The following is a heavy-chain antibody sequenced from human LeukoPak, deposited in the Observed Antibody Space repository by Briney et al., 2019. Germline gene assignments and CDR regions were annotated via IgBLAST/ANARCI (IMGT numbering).Heavy chain of an antibody. V-gene: IGHV4-61*02. CDR2: IYTSGST. Sequence: PSQTLSLTCTVSGGSISSCSYYWSWIRQPAGKGLEWIGRIYTSGSTNDNAYLKNRVTISVDTSKNQFSLKLSSVTAADTAVYYCARDQVVVVPAARHYYYYMDVWGKGTTVTVSS. CDR1: GGSISSCSYY. D-gene: IGHD2-2*01. J-gene: IGHJ6*03. CDR3: ARDQVVVVPAARHYYYYMDV.